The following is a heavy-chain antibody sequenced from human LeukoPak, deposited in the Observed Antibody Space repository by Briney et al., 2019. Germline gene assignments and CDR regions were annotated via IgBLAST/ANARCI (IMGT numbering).Heavy chain of an antibody. V-gene: IGHV4-61*02. CDR3: ARVTRYPNTFDY. D-gene: IGHD1-26*01. CDR2: IYTSGST. CDR1: GGSISSGSDY. Sequence: SETLSLTCTVSGGSISSGSDYWSWIRQPAGKGLEWIGRIYTSGSTNYNPSLKSRVTISVDTSKNQFSLKLSSVTAADTAVYYCARVTRYPNTFDYWGQGTLVTVSS. J-gene: IGHJ4*02.